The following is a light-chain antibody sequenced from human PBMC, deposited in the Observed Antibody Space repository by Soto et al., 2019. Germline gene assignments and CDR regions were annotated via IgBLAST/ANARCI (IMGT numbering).Light chain of an antibody. CDR2: DVF. CDR3: QQRSNWPPEIT. Sequence: EILLTQSPSTLSLSPGERATLSCRASQSISIYLAWYQQKPGQAPRLLIYDVFNRATGIPARLSGSGSGTDFTLTISSLEPEDFAFYYCQQRSNWPPEITFGQGTRLEIK. CDR1: QSISIY. V-gene: IGKV3-11*01. J-gene: IGKJ5*01.